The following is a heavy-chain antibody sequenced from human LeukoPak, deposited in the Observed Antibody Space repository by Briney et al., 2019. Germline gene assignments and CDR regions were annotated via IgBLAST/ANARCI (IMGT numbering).Heavy chain of an antibody. CDR2: ISSSSSTI. V-gene: IGHV3-48*01. Sequence: GGSLRLSCAASGFTFSSYSMNWVRQAPGKGLEWVSYISSSSSTIYYADSVKGRFTISRDNAKNSLYLQMNSLRAEDTAVYYCARHPGVTDSSGHGGYFDYWGQGTLVTVSS. CDR3: ARHPGVTDSSGHGGYFDY. CDR1: GFTFSSYS. J-gene: IGHJ4*02. D-gene: IGHD3-22*01.